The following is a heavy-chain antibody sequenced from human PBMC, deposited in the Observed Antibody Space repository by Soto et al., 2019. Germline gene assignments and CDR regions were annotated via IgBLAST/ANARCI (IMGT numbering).Heavy chain of an antibody. J-gene: IGHJ4*02. CDR1: GFTFSSYA. D-gene: IGHD1-26*01. CDR3: ASDSLAEWEPPLYYLDY. CDR2: ISYDGSNK. V-gene: IGHV3-30-3*01. Sequence: QVQLVESGGGVVQPGRSLRLSCAASGFTFSSYAMHWVRQAPGKGLEWVAVISYDGSNKYYADSVKGRFTISSDNSRNTLYLQMNSLRAEDTAVYYCASDSLAEWEPPLYYLDYGGQGTLVTVSS.